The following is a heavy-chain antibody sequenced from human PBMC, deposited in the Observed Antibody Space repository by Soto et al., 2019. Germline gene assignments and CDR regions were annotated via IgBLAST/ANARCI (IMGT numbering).Heavy chain of an antibody. J-gene: IGHJ4*02. CDR2: ISGSGGST. V-gene: IGHV3-23*01. Sequence: PGGSLRLSCAASGFTFSSYAMSWVRQAPGKGLEWVSAISGSGGSTYYADSVKGRFTISRDNSKSTLCLQMNSLRAEDTAVYYCAKTHKLLWFGELLYPFDYWGQGTLVTVSS. CDR3: AKTHKLLWFGELLYPFDY. CDR1: GFTFSSYA. D-gene: IGHD3-10*01.